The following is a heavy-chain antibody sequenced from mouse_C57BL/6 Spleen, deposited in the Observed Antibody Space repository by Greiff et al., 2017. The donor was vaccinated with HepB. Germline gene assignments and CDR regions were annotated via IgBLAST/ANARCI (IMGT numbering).Heavy chain of an antibody. V-gene: IGHV3-6*01. D-gene: IGHD2-3*01. CDR3: AREGGYDGYFSYWYFDV. CDR2: ISYDGSN. J-gene: IGHJ1*03. Sequence: EVQLVESGPGLVKPSQSLSLTCSVTGYSITSGYYWNWIRQFPGNKLEWMGYISYDGSNNYNPSLKNRISITRDTSKNQFFLKLNSVTTEDTATDYGAREGGYDGYFSYWYFDVWGTGTTVTVSS. CDR1: GYSITSGYY.